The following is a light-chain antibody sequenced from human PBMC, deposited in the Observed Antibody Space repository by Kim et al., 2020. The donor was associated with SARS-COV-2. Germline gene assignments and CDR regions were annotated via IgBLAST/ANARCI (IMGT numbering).Light chain of an antibody. CDR3: SSWASTTSYV. J-gene: IGLJ1*01. CDR1: RLDVGGYNY. V-gene: IGLV2-14*03. Sequence: GQSITISCTGTRLDVGGYNYVSWYQQHPGKAPKLMIYDVHNRPTGVSDRFAGYKAGNTASLTISGLQAEDEADYYCSSWASTTSYVFGTGTKVTVL. CDR2: DVH.